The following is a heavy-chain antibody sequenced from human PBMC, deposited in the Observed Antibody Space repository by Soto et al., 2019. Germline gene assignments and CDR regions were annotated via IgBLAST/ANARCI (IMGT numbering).Heavy chain of an antibody. CDR3: ASLTVVSPYYFDY. CDR2: IYYIGST. D-gene: IGHD2-15*01. Sequence: SETLSLTGTVSCGSIISGGYYWSWIRQHPGKGLEWIGYIYYIGSTYYNPSLKSRVTISVDTSKNQFSLKLSSVTAADTAVYYCASLTVVSPYYFDYWGQGTLVTSPQ. CDR1: CGSIISGGYY. J-gene: IGHJ4*02. V-gene: IGHV4-31*03.